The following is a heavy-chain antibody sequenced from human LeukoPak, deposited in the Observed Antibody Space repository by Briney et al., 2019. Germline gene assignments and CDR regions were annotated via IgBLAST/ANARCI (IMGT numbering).Heavy chain of an antibody. V-gene: IGHV3-23*01. Sequence: PGGSLRLSFAPSGFTFSSYAMSWFRQAPGKGLEWVSAISGSGGSTYYADSVKGRFTISRDNSKNTLYLQMNSLRAEDTAVYYCAITMVRGVRGMDVWGKGTTVTVSS. J-gene: IGHJ6*04. CDR1: GFTFSSYA. D-gene: IGHD3-10*01. CDR2: ISGSGGST. CDR3: AITMVRGVRGMDV.